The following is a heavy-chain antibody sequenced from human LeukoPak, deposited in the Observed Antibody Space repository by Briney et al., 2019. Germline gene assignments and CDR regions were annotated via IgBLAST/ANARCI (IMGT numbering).Heavy chain of an antibody. CDR1: GFTFSSYW. CDR2: INSDGSST. D-gene: IGHD5-24*01. V-gene: IGHV3-74*01. Sequence: AGGSLRLSCAASGFTFSSYWMHWVRQAPGKGLVWVSRINSDGSSTSYADSVKGRFTISRDNAKNTLYLQMNSLRAEDTAVYYCARGSRDGYNLYDYWGQGTLVTVSS. J-gene: IGHJ4*02. CDR3: ARGSRDGYNLYDY.